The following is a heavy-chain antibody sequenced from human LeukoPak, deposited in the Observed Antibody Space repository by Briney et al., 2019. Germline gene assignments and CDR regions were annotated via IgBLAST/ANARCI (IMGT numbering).Heavy chain of an antibody. V-gene: IGHV1-69*01. D-gene: IGHD1-26*01. J-gene: IGHJ4*02. CDR3: ARDFYSGSYRYFDY. CDR2: IIPIFGSA. Sequence: SVKVSCKASGGTFSSYAINWVRQAPGQGLEWIGGIIPIFGSANYAQKSQGRVTIAADESTSTAYMELSSLRSEDTAVYYCARDFYSGSYRYFDYWGQGTLVTVSS. CDR1: GGTFSSYA.